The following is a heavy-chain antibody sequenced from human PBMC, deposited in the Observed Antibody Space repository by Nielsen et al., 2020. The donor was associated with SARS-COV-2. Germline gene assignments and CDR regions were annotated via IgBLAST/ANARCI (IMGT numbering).Heavy chain of an antibody. J-gene: IGHJ6*02. V-gene: IGHV4-59*13. Sequence: SETLSPTCTVPGGSISSYYWSWIRQPPGKGLEWIGYIYYSGSTNYNPSLKSRVTISVDTSKNQFSLKLSSVTAADTAVYYCASSALLWGLGGMDVWGQGTTVTVSS. D-gene: IGHD3-16*01. CDR2: IYYSGST. CDR1: GGSISSYY. CDR3: ASSALLWGLGGMDV.